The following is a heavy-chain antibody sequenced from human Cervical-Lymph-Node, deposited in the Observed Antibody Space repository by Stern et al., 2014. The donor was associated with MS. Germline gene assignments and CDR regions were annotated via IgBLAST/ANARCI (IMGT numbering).Heavy chain of an antibody. CDR2: INLKSGGT. Sequence: VQLVESGPEVKTPGAPVNVSCATSGFTFTGYYLHWVRQAPGQGLEWMGWINLKSGGTNYAQKFHDRVTITRDTSTRTASLYLAGLNSDDTAIYYCAREQWREGFASWGQGTLVTVSS. CDR1: GFTFTGYY. J-gene: IGHJ4*02. V-gene: IGHV1-2*02. D-gene: IGHD6-19*01. CDR3: AREQWREGFAS.